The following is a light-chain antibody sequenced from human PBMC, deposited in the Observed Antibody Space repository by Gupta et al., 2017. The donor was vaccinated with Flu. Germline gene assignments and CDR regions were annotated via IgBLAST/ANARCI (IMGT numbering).Light chain of an antibody. Sequence: QSALTQPASASGSPGQSITISCTGTSSDVGRSDSVSWYQQYPGKAPKLLIYDVSSRPSGVSSRFSGSKSGNTASLTISGLQAEDETDYFCSSYTSTSTVYVFGTGTKVTVL. J-gene: IGLJ1*01. V-gene: IGLV2-14*01. CDR1: SSDVGRSDS. CDR2: DVS. CDR3: SSYTSTSTVYV.